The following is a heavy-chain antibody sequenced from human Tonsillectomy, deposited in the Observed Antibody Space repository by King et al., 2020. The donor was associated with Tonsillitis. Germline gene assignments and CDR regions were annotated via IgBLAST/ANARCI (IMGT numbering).Heavy chain of an antibody. Sequence: VQLVESGAEAKKPGESLKISCQGSGFTFSYYWIGWVRLMPGKGLEWMGLIYSDDSDTRYSPSFQGQVTISVDKFISTTYLQWNSLKASDTAMYYCARLASEVTPTATQNHYYYDSWGQGILVTVSS. CDR2: IYSDDSDT. CDR1: GFTFSYYW. D-gene: IGHD2-21*02. V-gene: IGHV5-51*01. CDR3: ARLASEVTPTATQNHYYYDS. J-gene: IGHJ4*02.